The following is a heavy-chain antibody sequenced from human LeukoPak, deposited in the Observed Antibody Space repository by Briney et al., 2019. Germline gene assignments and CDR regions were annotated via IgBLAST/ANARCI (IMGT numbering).Heavy chain of an antibody. V-gene: IGHV1-18*01. CDR2: ISPYNGNT. CDR3: ARGGVGHCSGGSCPTSWFDP. J-gene: IGHJ5*02. CDR1: GYTFTNFG. D-gene: IGHD2-15*01. Sequence: ASVKVSCKASGYTFTNFGISWVRQAPGQGLEWMGWISPYNGNTDYPQKVQGRVSMTTDTSTSTAYMELRSLRLDDTAVYYCARGGVGHCSGGSCPTSWFDPWGQGTLVTVSS.